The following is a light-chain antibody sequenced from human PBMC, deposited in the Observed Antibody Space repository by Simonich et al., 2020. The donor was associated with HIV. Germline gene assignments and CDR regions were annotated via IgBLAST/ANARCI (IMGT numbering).Light chain of an antibody. J-gene: IGLJ3*02. CDR1: SSDVGGYDY. Sequence: QSALTQSASVSGSPGQSITIACTGTSSDVGGYDYVSWYQQHPGKAPKLMIYDVSKRPSGVSNRFAGSKSGDTASLTISGLQAEDEADYYCDSYTSSSTWVFGGGTKLTVL. V-gene: IGLV2-14*01. CDR2: DVS. CDR3: DSYTSSSTWV.